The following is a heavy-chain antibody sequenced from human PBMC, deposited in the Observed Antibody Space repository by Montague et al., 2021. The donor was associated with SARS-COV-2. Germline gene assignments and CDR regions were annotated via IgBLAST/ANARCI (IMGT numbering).Heavy chain of an antibody. J-gene: IGHJ5*02. Sequence: SETLSLTCSVSGGSLSSDYRSWIRQSPGKGLEWIGYIYYSGSTNYNPSMESRVTISIDTSKNQFSLSLSSVTAADTAVYYCARWKEGGGNQAGIDHWGQGTLVTVSS. V-gene: IGHV4-59*01. CDR2: IYYSGST. CDR3: ARWKEGGGNQAGIDH. D-gene: IGHD4-23*01. CDR1: GGSLSSDY.